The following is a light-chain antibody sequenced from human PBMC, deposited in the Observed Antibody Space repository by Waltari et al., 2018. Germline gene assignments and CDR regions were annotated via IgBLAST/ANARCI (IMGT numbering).Light chain of an antibody. Sequence: QSALTQPASVSGSPGQSVTISCTGTNSDIGCYNYVSWYQQLPDRPSTLMIHEINNRPAGVSHRFSGSKSVTTASLTISGLQAEDEGHYFCSSHTTTTNHVVFGGGTKLTVL. V-gene: IGLV2-14*01. J-gene: IGLJ2*01. CDR3: SSHTTTTNHVV. CDR2: EIN. CDR1: NSDIGCYNY.